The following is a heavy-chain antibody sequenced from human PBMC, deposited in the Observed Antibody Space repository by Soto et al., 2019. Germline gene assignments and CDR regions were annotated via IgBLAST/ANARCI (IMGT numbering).Heavy chain of an antibody. CDR1: GGSVSGYY. J-gene: IGHJ3*02. V-gene: IGHV4-34*01. D-gene: IGHD1-26*01. CDR3: ARYRGSYCAFDI. Sequence: QVQLQQWGAGLLKPSETLSLTCAVYGGSVSGYYWSWIRQPPGKGLEWIGEINHSGSTNYNPSLKSRVTISVDTSKNQFSLKLSSVTAADTAVYYCARYRGSYCAFDILGQGTMVTVSS. CDR2: INHSGST.